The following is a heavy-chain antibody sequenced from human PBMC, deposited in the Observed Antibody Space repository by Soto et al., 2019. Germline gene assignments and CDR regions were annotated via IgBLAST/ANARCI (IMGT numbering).Heavy chain of an antibody. D-gene: IGHD6-6*01. CDR3: ARGGPYSSSEVDY. Sequence: EVQLVESGGGLVQPGGSLRLSCAASGFTFSSYWMHWVRQAPGKGLVWVSRVNGDGSSTSYADSVKGRFTIPRDNAKNTLYLQMNSLRVEDTAVYYCARGGPYSSSEVDYWGQGTLVTVSS. CDR2: VNGDGSST. CDR1: GFTFSSYW. J-gene: IGHJ4*02. V-gene: IGHV3-74*01.